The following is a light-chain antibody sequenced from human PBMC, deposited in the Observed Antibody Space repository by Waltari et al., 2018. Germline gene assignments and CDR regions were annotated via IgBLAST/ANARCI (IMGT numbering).Light chain of an antibody. CDR1: QSVGWS. Sequence: EIVLTQSPGTLSLSPGEGATLSCRASQSVGWSLAWYQQKPGQAPRLVISGASSRATGIPDRFSGSGSGRDFSLTISRLEPEDFAVYYCQHYVRLPVTFGQGTKVEI. CDR2: GAS. J-gene: IGKJ1*01. V-gene: IGKV3-20*01. CDR3: QHYVRLPVT.